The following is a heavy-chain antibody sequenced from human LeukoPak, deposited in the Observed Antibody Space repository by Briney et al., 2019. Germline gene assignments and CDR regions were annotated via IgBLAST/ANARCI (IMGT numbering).Heavy chain of an antibody. D-gene: IGHD3-22*01. CDR2: IKSQTDGGTT. CDR3: TTGAYDSSGYYYLDY. Sequence: GSLRLSCAASGFTCSNAWMSWVRQAPGKGLEWVGRIKSQTDGGTTDYAAPVKGRFTISRDDSKNTLYLQMNSLKTEDTAVYYCTTGAYDSSGYYYLDYWGQGTLVTVSS. J-gene: IGHJ4*02. CDR1: GFTCSNAW. V-gene: IGHV3-15*01.